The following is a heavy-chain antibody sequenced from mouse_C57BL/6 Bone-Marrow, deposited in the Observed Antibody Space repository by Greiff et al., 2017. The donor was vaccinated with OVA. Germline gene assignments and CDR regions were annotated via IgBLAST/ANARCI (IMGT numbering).Heavy chain of an antibody. Sequence: QVQLKESDAELVKPGASVKISCKASGYTFTDYSIHWMKQRPEQGLEWIGYIYPRDGSTKYNEKFKGKATLTADKSSSTAYMQLNSLTSEDAAVYLCARGYYECMDYWGQGTSVTVSA. V-gene: IGHV1-78*01. D-gene: IGHD2-3*01. J-gene: IGHJ4*01. CDR2: IYPRDGST. CDR1: GYTFTDYS. CDR3: ARGYYECMDY.